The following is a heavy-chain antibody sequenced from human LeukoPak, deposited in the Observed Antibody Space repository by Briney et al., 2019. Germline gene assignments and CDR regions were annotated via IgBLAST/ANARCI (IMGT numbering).Heavy chain of an antibody. V-gene: IGHV4-61*03. D-gene: IGHD3-10*01. J-gene: IGHJ4*02. CDR1: GDSVSNGNYY. Sequence: SGTLSLTCTVSGDSVSNGNYYWSWLRQPPGKALEWIGYIYYTGKTYYNPSLEGRVTILVDTSRNHFSVKLSSVTAADTAVYYCARSQNYYGSGDYWSQGTLVTVSS. CDR3: ARSQNYYGSGDY. CDR2: IYYTGKT.